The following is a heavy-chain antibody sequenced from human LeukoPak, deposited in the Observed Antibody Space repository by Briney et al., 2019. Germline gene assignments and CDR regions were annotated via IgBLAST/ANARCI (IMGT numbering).Heavy chain of an antibody. J-gene: IGHJ5*02. D-gene: IGHD6-19*01. CDR3: ARGRAGIDR. Sequence: SVTLSLTCCVSGFSITSYYWSWIRQAPGKGLEWIGYITYSDNMSSDNTNYSPSFKSRVTMSLDTSKNHFSLNLTSVTAADSAVYCARGRAGIDRWGHGTLVTVSS. CDR1: GFSITSYY. CDR2: ITYSDNMSSDNT. V-gene: IGHV4-59*01.